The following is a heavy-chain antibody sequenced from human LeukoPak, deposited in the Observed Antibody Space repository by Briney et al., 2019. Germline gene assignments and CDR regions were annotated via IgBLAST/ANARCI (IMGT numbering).Heavy chain of an antibody. CDR1: GGSFSGYY. V-gene: IGHV4-34*01. J-gene: IGHJ4*02. Sequence: TSETLSLTCAVYGGSFSGYYWSWIRQPPGKGLEWIGEINHSGSTNYNPSLKSRVTISVDTSKNQFSLKLSSVTAADTAVYYCARVASAGSWYPYYFDYWGQGTLVTVSS. CDR3: ARVASAGSWYPYYFDY. CDR2: INHSGST. D-gene: IGHD6-13*01.